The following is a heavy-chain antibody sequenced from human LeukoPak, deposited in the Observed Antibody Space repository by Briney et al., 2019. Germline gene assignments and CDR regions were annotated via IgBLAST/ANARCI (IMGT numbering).Heavy chain of an antibody. D-gene: IGHD1-26*01. Sequence: PGGSLRLSCAASGFTVSSNYMSWVRQAPGKGLEWVSVIYSGGSTYYADSVKGRFTISRDNSKNTQYLQMNSLRAEDTAVYYCASPTVGTTLPSRYYYYGMDVWGKGTTVTVSS. J-gene: IGHJ6*04. CDR3: ASPTVGTTLPSRYYYYGMDV. CDR1: GFTVSSNY. CDR2: IYSGGST. V-gene: IGHV3-53*01.